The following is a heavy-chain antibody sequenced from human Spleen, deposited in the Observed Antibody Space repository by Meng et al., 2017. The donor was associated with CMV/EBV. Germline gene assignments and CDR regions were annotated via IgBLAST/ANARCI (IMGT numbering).Heavy chain of an antibody. D-gene: IGHD6-13*01. CDR3: ARDLGVAAARKAANWFDP. Sequence: ASVKVSCKASGYTFSTYDINWVRQAAGQGLECMGWMKLNCGDTVYAQKFQGRVTITADKSTNTAYMELSSLISEDTAIYYCARDLGVAAARKAANWFDPWGQGTLVTVSS. V-gene: IGHV1-8*03. CDR2: MKLNCGDT. J-gene: IGHJ5*02. CDR1: GYTFSTYD.